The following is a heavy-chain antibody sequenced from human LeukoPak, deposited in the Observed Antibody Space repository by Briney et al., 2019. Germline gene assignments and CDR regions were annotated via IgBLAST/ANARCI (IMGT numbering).Heavy chain of an antibody. CDR3: AKDPYGTRYFDY. D-gene: IGHD2-2*01. Sequence: RGSLTLSCPSSGFTFSSQALSWVRQAPGKGIEWVSSLSGSGYNTYYADSVKGRFTISRDNSKNTVYLQMNSLRAEDTAVYYCAKDPYGTRYFDYWGQGTLVTVSS. J-gene: IGHJ4*02. CDR1: GFTFSSQA. CDR2: LSGSGYNT. V-gene: IGHV3-23*01.